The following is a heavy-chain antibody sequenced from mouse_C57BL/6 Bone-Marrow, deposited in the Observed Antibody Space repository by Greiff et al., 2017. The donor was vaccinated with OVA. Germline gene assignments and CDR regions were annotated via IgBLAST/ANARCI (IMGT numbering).Heavy chain of an antibody. D-gene: IGHD1-1*01. CDR2: INPYNGGT. CDR3: ARDTTVVARIDY. V-gene: IGHV1-19*01. CDR1: GYTFTDYY. Sequence: EVKLVESGPVLVKPGASVKMSCKASGYTFTDYYMNWVKQSHGKSLEWIGVINPYNGGTSYNQKFKGKATLTVDKSSSTAYMELNSLTSEDSAVYYCARDTTVVARIDYWGQGTTLTVSS. J-gene: IGHJ2*01.